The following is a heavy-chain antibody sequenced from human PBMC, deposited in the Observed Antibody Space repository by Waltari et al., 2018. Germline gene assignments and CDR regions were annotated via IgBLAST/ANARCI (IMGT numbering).Heavy chain of an antibody. CDR2: IYWNDDK. V-gene: IGHV2-5*01. J-gene: IGHJ5*02. CDR1: GFSLSTRGVG. D-gene: IGHD6-13*01. CDR3: AHSYSSSWRAGWFDP. Sequence: QITLKESGPTLVKPTQTLTLTCTFSGFSLSTRGVGVGWIRQPPGKALEWLALIYWNDDKRYSPSLKSRLTITKDTSKNQVVLTMTNMDPVDTATYYCAHSYSSSWRAGWFDPWGQGTLVTVSS.